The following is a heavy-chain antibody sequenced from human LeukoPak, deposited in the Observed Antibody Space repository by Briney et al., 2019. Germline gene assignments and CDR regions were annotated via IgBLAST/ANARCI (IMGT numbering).Heavy chain of an antibody. J-gene: IGHJ4*02. CDR3: AKDLSDIVATFYDY. D-gene: IGHD5-12*01. CDR2: ISGSGGST. CDR1: GFTFSSYG. V-gene: IGHV3-23*01. Sequence: GGSLRLSCAASGFTFSSYGMSWVRQAPGRGLEWVSAISGSGGSTYYADSVKGRFTISKDNSKNTLYLQMNSLRAEDTAVYYCAKDLSDIVATFYDYWGQGTLVTVSS.